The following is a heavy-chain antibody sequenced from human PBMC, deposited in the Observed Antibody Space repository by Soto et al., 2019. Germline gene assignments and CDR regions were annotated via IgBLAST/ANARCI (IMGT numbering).Heavy chain of an antibody. CDR3: ANILVTIENYQYPYGIDI. CDR2: TIPFLNVT. Sequence: QVQLVQSGAEVKKPGSSVKVSCKASAGTFSNYIISWVRQAPGHGLEWMGRTIPFLNVTNYAQKFQGRVTIIADKSTSPAYMELGSLRSEDSAIYYCANILVTIENYQYPYGIDIGGQGTTVTVSS. V-gene: IGHV1-69*02. J-gene: IGHJ6*02. D-gene: IGHD2-21*01. CDR1: AGTFSNYI.